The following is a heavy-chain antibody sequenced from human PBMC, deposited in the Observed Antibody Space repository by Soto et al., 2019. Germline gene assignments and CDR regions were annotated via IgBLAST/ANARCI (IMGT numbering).Heavy chain of an antibody. CDR2: IKSKTDGGTT. D-gene: IGHD3-3*01. CDR1: GFTFSNAW. V-gene: IGHV3-15*01. Sequence: PGGSLRLSCAASGFTFSNAWMSWVRQAPGKGLEWVGRIKSKTDGGTTDYAAPVKGRFTISRDDSKNTLYLQMNSLKTEDTAVYYCTTDRLVTIFGVVTLYYYYGMDVWGQGTTVTVSS. J-gene: IGHJ6*02. CDR3: TTDRLVTIFGVVTLYYYYGMDV.